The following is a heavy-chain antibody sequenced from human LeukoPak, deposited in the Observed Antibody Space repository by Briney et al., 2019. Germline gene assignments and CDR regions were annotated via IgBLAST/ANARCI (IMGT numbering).Heavy chain of an antibody. V-gene: IGHV1-69*01. D-gene: IGHD3-22*01. CDR2: IIPIFGTA. J-gene: IGHJ4*02. CDR3: ARDPGGYDSRYFDY. CDR1: GGTFSSYA. Sequence: ASVKVSCKASGGTFSSYAISWVRQAPGQGLEWMGGIIPIFGTANYAQKFQGRVTITADESTSTACMELSSLRSEDTAVYYCARDPGGYDSRYFDYWGQGTLVTVSS.